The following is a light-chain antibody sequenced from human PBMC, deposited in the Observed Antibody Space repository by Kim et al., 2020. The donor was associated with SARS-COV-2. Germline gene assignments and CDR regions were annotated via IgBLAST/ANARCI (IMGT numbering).Light chain of an antibody. CDR2: YDS. V-gene: IGLV3-21*04. CDR3: QVWDSSSDHRGV. CDR1: NIGSQS. Sequence: PGKTARITCGGNNIGSQSVHWYQQKPGQAPVLVIYYDSDRPSGIPERFSGSNSGNTATLTISRVEAGDEADYYCQVWDSSSDHRGVFGGGTQLTVL. J-gene: IGLJ3*02.